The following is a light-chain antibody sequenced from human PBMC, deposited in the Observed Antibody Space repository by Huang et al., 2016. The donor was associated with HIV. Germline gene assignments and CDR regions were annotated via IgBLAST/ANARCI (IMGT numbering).Light chain of an antibody. V-gene: IGKV1-5*03. CDR3: QQYHDYSFLT. CDR2: KGS. J-gene: IGKJ4*01. Sequence: EIQMTQSPSTLSASVGDRVTITCRASQSITRWLDWYQQRPGKDPRLLIYKGSVIENRVPSRFSGSGSGTDFTLTISSLEPEDFATYYCQQYHDYSFLTSGGGTRVEI. CDR1: QSITRW.